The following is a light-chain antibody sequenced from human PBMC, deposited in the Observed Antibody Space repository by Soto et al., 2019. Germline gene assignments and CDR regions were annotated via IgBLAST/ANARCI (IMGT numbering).Light chain of an antibody. CDR1: ESISTY. Sequence: EIVLTQSPATLSLSPGERATLSCRASESISTYLAWYQHKPGQSPSLLIYDASNRATGIPARFSGGGSGTDFTLTISSLEPEDFAVYYCQQRSNWPFTFGGGTKVDIK. CDR3: QQRSNWPFT. J-gene: IGKJ4*01. CDR2: DAS. V-gene: IGKV3-11*01.